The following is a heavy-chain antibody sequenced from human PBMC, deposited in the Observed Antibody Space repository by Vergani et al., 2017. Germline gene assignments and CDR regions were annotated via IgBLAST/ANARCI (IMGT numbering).Heavy chain of an antibody. CDR2: IIPILGTA. D-gene: IGHD3-22*01. Sequence: QVQLVQSGAEVKKPGASVKVSCKASGYTFTSYAISWVRQAPGQGLEWMGRIIPILGTANYAQKFQGRVTITADESTSTAYRELSSLRSEDTAVYYCARGPMIVVVISGPSADAFDIWGQGTMVTVSS. CDR3: ARGPMIVVVISGPSADAFDI. V-gene: IGHV1-69*11. CDR1: GYTFTSYA. J-gene: IGHJ3*02.